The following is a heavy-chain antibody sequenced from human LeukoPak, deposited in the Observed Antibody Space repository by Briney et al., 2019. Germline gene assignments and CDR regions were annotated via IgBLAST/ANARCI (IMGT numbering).Heavy chain of an antibody. V-gene: IGHV3-21*01. J-gene: IGHJ3*01. D-gene: IGHD2-21*01. Sequence: SVKGRFTISRDNDKNSLYLQMNSLRAEDTAVYYCARDMRLGSGDFDVWGQGTMVTVSS. CDR3: ARDMRLGSGDFDV.